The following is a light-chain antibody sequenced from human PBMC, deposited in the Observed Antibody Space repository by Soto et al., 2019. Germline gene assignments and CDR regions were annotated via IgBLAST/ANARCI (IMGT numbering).Light chain of an antibody. V-gene: IGKV3-20*01. J-gene: IGKJ1*01. CDR3: QQYGSSRKT. Sequence: EVVLTQSPGTLSLSPGERATLSCRASQSVSSSYLAWYQQQPGQAPRLLIYAASSRATGIPDRFSGSGSGTAFSLTISRLEPDDFAVYYCQQYGSSRKTFGQGTKVEIK. CDR1: QSVSSSY. CDR2: AAS.